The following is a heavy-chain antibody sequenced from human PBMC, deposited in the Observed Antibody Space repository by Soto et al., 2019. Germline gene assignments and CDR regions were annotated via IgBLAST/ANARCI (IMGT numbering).Heavy chain of an antibody. CDR3: AKLVGSQTLLSDY. J-gene: IGHJ4*02. V-gene: IGHV3-30*18. CDR2: ISYDGSNK. Sequence: GGSLRLSCAASGFTFSSYGMHWVRQAPGKGLEWVAVISYDGSNKYYADSVKGRFTISRDNSKNTLYLQMNSLRAEDTAVYYCAKLVGSQTLLSDYWGQGTLVTVSS. CDR1: GFTFSSYG. D-gene: IGHD6-13*01.